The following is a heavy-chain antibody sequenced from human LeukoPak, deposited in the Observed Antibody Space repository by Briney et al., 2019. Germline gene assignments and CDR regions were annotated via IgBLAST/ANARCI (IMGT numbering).Heavy chain of an antibody. D-gene: IGHD3-16*02. V-gene: IGHV1-18*01. J-gene: IGHJ4*02. CDR1: GYTFTSYG. CDR2: ISAYNGNT. CDR3: ARVMITFGGVIVTPDDY. Sequence: ASVKVSCKASGYTFTSYGISWVRQAPGQGLEWMGWISAYNGNTNYAQKLQGRVTMTTDTSTSTAYMELRSLRSDDTAVYYCARVMITFGGVIVTPDDYWGQGTLVTVSS.